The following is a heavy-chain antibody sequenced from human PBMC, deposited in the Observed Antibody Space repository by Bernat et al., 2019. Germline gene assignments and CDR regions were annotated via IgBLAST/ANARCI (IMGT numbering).Heavy chain of an antibody. Sequence: QVQLQQWGAGLVKPSETLSLTCTVSGGSISSSSYYRGWIRQPPGKGLEWIGSFYYSRSTYYNPSLKSRVTISVDTSKNQFSLKLSSVTAAGTDVYYCARMNLGAFDYWGQGALVTVSS. V-gene: IGHV4-39*01. J-gene: IGHJ4*02. CDR2: FYYSRST. D-gene: IGHD4-17*01. CDR1: GGSISSSSYY. CDR3: ARMNLGAFDY.